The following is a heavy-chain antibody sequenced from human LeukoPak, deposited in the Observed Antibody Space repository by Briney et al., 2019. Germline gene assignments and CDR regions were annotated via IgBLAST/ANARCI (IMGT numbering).Heavy chain of an antibody. J-gene: IGHJ6*03. Sequence: GESLKISCKGSGNSFNSDWIGWVRQMPGKGLEWMGIIYPGDSDTRYSPSFQGQVTISADKSISTAYLQWSSLKASDTAMYYCARSGYSYGPAPYYYYYYMDVWGKGTTVTVSS. CDR1: GNSFNSDW. V-gene: IGHV5-51*01. CDR3: ARSGYSYGPAPYYYYYYMDV. CDR2: IYPGDSDT. D-gene: IGHD5-18*01.